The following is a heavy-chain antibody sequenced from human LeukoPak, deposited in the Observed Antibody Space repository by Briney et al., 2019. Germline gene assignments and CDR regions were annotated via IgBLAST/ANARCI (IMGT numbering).Heavy chain of an antibody. V-gene: IGHV1-69*13. J-gene: IGHJ6*02. CDR2: IIPIFGTA. CDR3: ARPSPDFYYYGMDA. Sequence: ASVKVSCKASGGTFSSYAISWVRQAPGQGLEWMGGIIPIFGTANYAQKFQGRVTITADESTSTAYMELSSLRSEDTAVYYCARPSPDFYYYGMDAWGQGTTVTVSS. CDR1: GGTFSSYA.